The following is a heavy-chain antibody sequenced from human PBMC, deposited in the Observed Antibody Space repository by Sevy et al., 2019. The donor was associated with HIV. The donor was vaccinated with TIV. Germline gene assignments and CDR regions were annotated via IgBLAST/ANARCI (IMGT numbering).Heavy chain of an antibody. CDR2: INPNSGGT. CDR1: GYTFTGYY. D-gene: IGHD3-3*01. CDR3: ARDSHYDFWSGYYTSYYYYCMDV. V-gene: IGHV1-2*02. J-gene: IGHJ6*02. Sequence: ASVKVSCKASGYTFTGYYMHWVRQAPGQGLEWMGWINPNSGGTNYAQKFQGRVTMTRDTSISTAYMELSRLRSDDTAVYYCARDSHYDFWSGYYTSYYYYCMDVWGQGTTVTVSS.